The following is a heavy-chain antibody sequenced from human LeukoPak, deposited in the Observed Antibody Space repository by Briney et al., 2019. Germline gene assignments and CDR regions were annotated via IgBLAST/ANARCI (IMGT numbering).Heavy chain of an antibody. J-gene: IGHJ4*02. V-gene: IGHV4-34*01. CDR1: GGSFSGYY. Sequence: SETLSLTCAVYGGSFSGYYWSWIRQPPGKGLEWIGEINHSGSTNYNPSLKSRVTISVDTSKNQFSLKLSSVTAADTAVYYCARGLAARPFSFGPHFDYWGQGTLVTVSS. D-gene: IGHD6-6*01. CDR2: INHSGST. CDR3: ARGLAARPFSFGPHFDY.